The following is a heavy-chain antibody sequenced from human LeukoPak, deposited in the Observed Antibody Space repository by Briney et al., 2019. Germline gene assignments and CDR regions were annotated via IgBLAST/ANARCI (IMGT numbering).Heavy chain of an antibody. CDR1: GDSITSYY. D-gene: IGHD2-15*01. Sequence: PSEALSLTCTVSGDSITSYYWSWIRQPPGKGLEWIGYIYYSGSTNYNPSLKSRVTTSVDTSKNQFSLKLSSVTAADTAVYYCARRISYFDYWGQGILVTVSS. CDR2: IYYSGST. V-gene: IGHV4-59*08. CDR3: ARRISYFDY. J-gene: IGHJ4*02.